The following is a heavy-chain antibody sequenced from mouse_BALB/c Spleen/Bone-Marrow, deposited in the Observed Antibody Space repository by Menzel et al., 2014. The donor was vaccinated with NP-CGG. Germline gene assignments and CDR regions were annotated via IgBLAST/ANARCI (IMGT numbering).Heavy chain of an antibody. Sequence: QVQLKQSGAELVRPGSSVKISCKASGYAFSSYWMNWVKQRPGRGLQWIGQIYPGDGDTNYNGNFKGKATLTADKSSSTAYMQLNSLTSEDSAVYFCTRYYRDNYFALDYWGQGTSVTVSS. J-gene: IGHJ4*01. D-gene: IGHD2-14*01. CDR2: IYPGDGDT. CDR1: GYAFSSYW. CDR3: TRYYRDNYFALDY. V-gene: IGHV1-80*01.